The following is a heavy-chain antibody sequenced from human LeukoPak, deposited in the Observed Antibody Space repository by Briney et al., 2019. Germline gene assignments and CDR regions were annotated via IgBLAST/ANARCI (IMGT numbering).Heavy chain of an antibody. CDR2: ISGSGGST. CDR3: AKVGSSSGGIDY. J-gene: IGHJ4*02. V-gene: IGHV3-23*01. D-gene: IGHD6-6*01. CDR1: GFTFSSYA. Sequence: PGGSLRLSCAASGFTFSSYAMSWVRQAPGKGLEWVSAISGSGGSTYYADSVKGWFTISRDNSKNTLYLQMNSLRAEDTAVYYCAKVGSSSGGIDYWGQGTLVTVSS.